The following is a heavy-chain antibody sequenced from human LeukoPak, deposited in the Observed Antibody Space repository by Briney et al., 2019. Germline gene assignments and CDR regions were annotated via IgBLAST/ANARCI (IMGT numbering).Heavy chain of an antibody. V-gene: IGHV4-39*07. CDR1: GGSISSSSYY. Sequence: SETLSLTCTVSGGSISSSSYYWGWIRQPPGKGLEWIGSIYYSGSTYYNPSLKSRVTISVDTSKNQFSLKLSSVTAADTAVYYCARDRAGDYGDYSTRPAAFDIWGQGTMVTVSS. J-gene: IGHJ3*02. CDR2: IYYSGST. CDR3: ARDRAGDYGDYSTRPAAFDI. D-gene: IGHD4-17*01.